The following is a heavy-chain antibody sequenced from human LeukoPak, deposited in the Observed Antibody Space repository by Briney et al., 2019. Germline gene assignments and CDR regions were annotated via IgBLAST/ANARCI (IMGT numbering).Heavy chain of an antibody. V-gene: IGHV4-34*01. D-gene: IGHD2-2*01. J-gene: IGHJ3*02. CDR1: GGSFSGYY. CDR3: ARAHLGYCSSTSCSLSAFDI. CDR2: INHSGST. Sequence: KPSETLSLTCAVYGGSFSGYYWSWIRQPPGKGLEWIGEINHSGSTNYNPSLKSRVTISVDTSKNQFSLKLSSVTAADTAVYYCARAHLGYCSSTSCSLSAFDIWGQGTMVTVSS.